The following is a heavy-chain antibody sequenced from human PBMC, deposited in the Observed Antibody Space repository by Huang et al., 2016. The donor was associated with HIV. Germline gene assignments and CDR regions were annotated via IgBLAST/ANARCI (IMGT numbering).Heavy chain of an antibody. Sequence: EVQLLESGGGLVRPGGSLRLSCAASGVTFSRYAMSWVRQAPGKGVEWVSGISSNGETSDYTDSVKGRFTISRDNAKNTVSMQMHSLRVEDTAVYYCAKGRATILDRLDSWGQGTLVTVSS. V-gene: IGHV3-23*01. D-gene: IGHD3-3*01. CDR2: ISSNGETS. CDR1: GVTFSRYA. J-gene: IGHJ4*02. CDR3: AKGRATILDRLDS.